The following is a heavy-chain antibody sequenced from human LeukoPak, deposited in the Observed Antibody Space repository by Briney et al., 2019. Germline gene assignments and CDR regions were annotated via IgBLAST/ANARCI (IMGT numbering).Heavy chain of an antibody. D-gene: IGHD2-21*02. V-gene: IGHV4-39*07. Sequence: KTSETLSLTCTVSGGSITSSPYHWAWIRQPPGGGPEWIGTVSHTGATQYSPSLTSRVTISLDTSKNQFSLSLNSVTAADTAVFYCARSMVTTDRNFDHWGQGTLVTVSS. J-gene: IGHJ4*01. CDR3: ARSMVTTDRNFDH. CDR2: VSHTGAT. CDR1: GGSITSSPYH.